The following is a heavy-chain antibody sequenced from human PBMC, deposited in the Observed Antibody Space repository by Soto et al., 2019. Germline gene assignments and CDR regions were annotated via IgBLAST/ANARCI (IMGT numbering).Heavy chain of an antibody. D-gene: IGHD6-13*01. Sequence: QLQLQESGPGLVKPSETLSLTCTVSGGSISSSSYYWGWIRQPPGKGLEWIGSIYYSGSTYYNPSLKSRVTISVDTSQNQFSLKLSSVTAADTAVYYCARAIAATYYYYGMDVWGQGTTVTVSS. CDR1: GGSISSSSYY. V-gene: IGHV4-39*01. CDR3: ARAIAATYYYYGMDV. J-gene: IGHJ6*02. CDR2: IYYSGST.